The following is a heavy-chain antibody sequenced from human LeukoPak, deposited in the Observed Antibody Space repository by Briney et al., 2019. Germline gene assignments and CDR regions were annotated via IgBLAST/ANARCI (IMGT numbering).Heavy chain of an antibody. V-gene: IGHV4-59*12. J-gene: IGHJ4*02. D-gene: IGHD6-6*01. Sequence: KPSETLSLTCTVSGGSISSYYWSWIRQPPGKGLEWIGYIYYSGSTNYNPSLKSRVTISVDTSKNQLSLKLSSVTAADTAVYYCARDGYSSSTSFDYWGQGTLVTVSS. CDR1: GGSISSYY. CDR3: ARDGYSSSTSFDY. CDR2: IYYSGST.